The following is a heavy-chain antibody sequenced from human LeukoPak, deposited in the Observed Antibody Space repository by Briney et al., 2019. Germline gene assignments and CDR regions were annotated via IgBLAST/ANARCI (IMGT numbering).Heavy chain of an antibody. V-gene: IGHV4-34*01. CDR2: INHSGST. D-gene: IGHD7-27*01. CDR3: ARHGLRYLRRKTGDRAFDI. Sequence: SETLSLTCTVSGGSISSYYWSWIRQPPGKGLEWIGEINHSGSTNYNPSLKSQVTISVDTSKNQFSLKLSSVTAADTAVYYCARHGLRYLRRKTGDRAFDIWGQGTMVTVSS. J-gene: IGHJ3*02. CDR1: GGSISSYY.